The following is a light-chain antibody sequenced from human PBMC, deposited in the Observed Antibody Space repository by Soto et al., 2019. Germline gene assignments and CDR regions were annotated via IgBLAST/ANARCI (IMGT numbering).Light chain of an antibody. J-gene: IGKJ1*01. CDR2: WAS. CDR1: QSLLYSPNNTTY. V-gene: IGKV4-1*01. Sequence: DIVMTQSPDSLAVSLGERATIDCKSSQSLLYSPNNTTYLACYQQKPGQPPKLLIYWASTRESGVPDRFTGSGSGTDFTLTISSLQAEDVAVYYCQQYYDAPQTFGRGTKVEIK. CDR3: QQYYDAPQT.